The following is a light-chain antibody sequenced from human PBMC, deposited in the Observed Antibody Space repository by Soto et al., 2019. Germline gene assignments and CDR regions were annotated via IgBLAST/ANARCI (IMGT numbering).Light chain of an antibody. CDR1: SSDVGGYNY. J-gene: IGLJ1*01. CDR2: EVS. V-gene: IGLV2-14*01. CDR3: NSYTGSGIV. Sequence: QSALTQPASVSGSPGQSITISSTGTSSDVGGYNYVSWYQHHPGKAPKLMIYEVSNRPSGVSYRLSGSKSGNTASLTISGLQAEDEADYYCNSYTGSGIVFGTGTKVTVL.